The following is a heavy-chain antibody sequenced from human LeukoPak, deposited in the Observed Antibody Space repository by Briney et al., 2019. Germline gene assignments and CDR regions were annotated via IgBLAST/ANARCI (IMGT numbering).Heavy chain of an antibody. D-gene: IGHD2-21*02. CDR2: INSDGSST. Sequence: GGSLRLSCAASGFTFSSYWMHWVRQAPGKGLVWVSRINSDGSSTSYADSVKGRFTISRDNAKNTLYLQMNSLRAEDTAVYYCARDSVVVTATPGEYYYYMDVWGKGTTVTVSS. CDR3: ARDSVVVTATPGEYYYYMDV. CDR1: GFTFSSYW. J-gene: IGHJ6*03. V-gene: IGHV3-74*01.